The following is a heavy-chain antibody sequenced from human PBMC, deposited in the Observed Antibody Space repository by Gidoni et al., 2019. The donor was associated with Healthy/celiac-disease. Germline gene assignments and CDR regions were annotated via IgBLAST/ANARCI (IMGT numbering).Heavy chain of an antibody. CDR2: IYTSGST. V-gene: IGHV4-4*07. Sequence: QVQLQESGPGLVKPSETLSLTCTVSGGSISSYYWRWIRQPAGKGLEWIGRIYTSGSTNYNPPLKSRVTMSVDTSKNQFSLKLSSVTAADTAVYYCARVRWVVVVPAARGFAFDIWGQGTMVTVSS. CDR1: GGSISSYY. D-gene: IGHD2-2*01. CDR3: ARVRWVVVVPAARGFAFDI. J-gene: IGHJ3*02.